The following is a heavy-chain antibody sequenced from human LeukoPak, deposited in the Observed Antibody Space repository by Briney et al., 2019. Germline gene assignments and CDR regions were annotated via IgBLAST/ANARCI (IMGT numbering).Heavy chain of an antibody. CDR3: AREARPEDIVVVPGADRVRYNWFDP. D-gene: IGHD2-2*01. J-gene: IGHJ5*02. CDR1: GYSISSGYY. Sequence: SETLSLTCAVSGYSISSGYYWGWIRQPPGKGLEWIGSIYHSGSTYYNPSLKSRVTISVDTSKNQFSLKLSSVTAEDTAVYYCAREARPEDIVVVPGADRVRYNWFDPWGQGTLVTVSS. CDR2: IYHSGST. V-gene: IGHV4-38-2*01.